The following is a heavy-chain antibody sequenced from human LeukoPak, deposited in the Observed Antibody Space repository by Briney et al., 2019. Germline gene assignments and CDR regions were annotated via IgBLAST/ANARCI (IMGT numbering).Heavy chain of an antibody. D-gene: IGHD3-9*01. V-gene: IGHV3-11*01. CDR1: GFIFSDYY. J-gene: IGHJ3*02. Sequence: KTGGSLRLSCAASGFIFSDYYMSWIRQAPGKGLEWVSYISSSGSSIYYADSVKGRFTISRDNAKDSLYLQMNSLRAEDTAVYYCAKVSGQYDILTGYYIEEGFNAFDIWGQGTMVTVSS. CDR3: AKVSGQYDILTGYYIEEGFNAFDI. CDR2: ISSSGSSI.